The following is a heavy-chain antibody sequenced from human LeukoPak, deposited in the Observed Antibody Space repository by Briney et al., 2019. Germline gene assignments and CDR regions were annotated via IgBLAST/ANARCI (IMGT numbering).Heavy chain of an antibody. D-gene: IGHD3-22*01. CDR1: GGSISSGSYY. Sequence: PSQTLSLTCTVSGGSISSGSYYWSWIRQPAGKGLEWIGRIYTSGSTNYNPSLKSRVTISVDTSKNQFSLKLSSVTAADTAVYYCAFHYYDSSGYYRDYWGQGTLVTVPS. CDR2: IYTSGST. CDR3: AFHYYDSSGYYRDY. V-gene: IGHV4-61*02. J-gene: IGHJ4*02.